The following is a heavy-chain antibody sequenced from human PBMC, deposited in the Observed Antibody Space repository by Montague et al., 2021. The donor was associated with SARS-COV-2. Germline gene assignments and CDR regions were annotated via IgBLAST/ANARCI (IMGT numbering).Heavy chain of an antibody. J-gene: IGHJ1*01. CDR3: ARTVDSRSAGIFQD. CDR1: GGSFSSSVYH. Sequence: SETLSLTCTVSGGSFSSSVYHWGWIRQSPGKGLEWIVSLYYTGTAYYNPSLKSRVDISVDTTKNQFSLRLSSVTAADTAVYYCARTVDSRSAGIFQDWGQGTLVTVSS. V-gene: IGHV4-39*01. CDR2: LYYTGTA. D-gene: IGHD5-12*01.